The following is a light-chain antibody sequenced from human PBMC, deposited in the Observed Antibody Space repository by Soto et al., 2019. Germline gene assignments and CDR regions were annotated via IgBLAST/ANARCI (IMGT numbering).Light chain of an antibody. Sequence: EIVLTQTPATLSLSPGERATLSCRASQSVGIYLTWYQQKPGQPPRLLIYVASNRATGIPARFSGSGSGTDFTLTISSLEPEDFAVYYCQQRANWPRFTFGPGTKVDVK. CDR1: QSVGIY. V-gene: IGKV3-11*01. CDR3: QQRANWPRFT. J-gene: IGKJ3*01. CDR2: VAS.